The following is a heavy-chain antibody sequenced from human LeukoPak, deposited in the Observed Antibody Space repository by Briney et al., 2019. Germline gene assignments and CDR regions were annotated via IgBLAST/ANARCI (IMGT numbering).Heavy chain of an antibody. V-gene: IGHV3-23*01. CDR1: GFTFDNYA. CDR3: AKKTSEYSDASSPDY. Sequence: GGSLRLSCAASGFTFDNYAMTWVRQAPGKGLEWVSGISGSGDNTYYADSVKGRFTISRDNSKNTLHLQMKSLRAEDTAVYYCAKKTSEYSDASSPDYWGQGTLVTVSS. J-gene: IGHJ4*02. D-gene: IGHD4-17*01. CDR2: ISGSGDNT.